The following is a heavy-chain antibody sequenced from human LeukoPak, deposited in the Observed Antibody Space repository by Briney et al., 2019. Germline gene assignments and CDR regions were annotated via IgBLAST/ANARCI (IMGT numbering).Heavy chain of an antibody. D-gene: IGHD6-13*01. V-gene: IGHV3-23*01. CDR2: IRGSGGST. CDR3: AAQGVQQLPPRGGYYYYYYMDV. J-gene: IGHJ6*03. Sequence: LPGGSLRLSCAASGFTLSSYAMSWVRQAPGKGLEWASVIRGSGGSTYYADSVKGRFIISRDNSKNTLYLQMNSLRAEDTAVYYCAAQGVQQLPPRGGYYYYYYMDVWGKGTTVTVSS. CDR1: GFTLSSYA.